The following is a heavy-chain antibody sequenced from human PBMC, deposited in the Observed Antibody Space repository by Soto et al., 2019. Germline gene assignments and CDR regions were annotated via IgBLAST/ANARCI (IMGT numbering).Heavy chain of an antibody. V-gene: IGHV3-30-3*01. J-gene: IGHJ4*02. D-gene: IGHD7-27*01. CDR3: ARDPKTSGGQHWAFNYFDS. CDR1: GFSFRMSP. Sequence: PVGSLRLACAASGFSFRMSPMHWIRPAPCKGPEWVALISYDGTNKFYADSVKGRFTISRDNYKSTLYLQVDSLRPEDAAVYYCARDPKTSGGQHWAFNYFDSWGQGTLVTV. CDR2: ISYDGTNK.